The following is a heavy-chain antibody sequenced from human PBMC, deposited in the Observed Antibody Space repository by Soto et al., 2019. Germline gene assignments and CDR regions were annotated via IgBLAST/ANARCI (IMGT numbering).Heavy chain of an antibody. D-gene: IGHD4-17*01. V-gene: IGHV3-23*01. CDR2: ISGSGGST. J-gene: IGHJ4*02. Sequence: EVQLLESGGGLVQPGGSLRLSCAAPGFTFSSYAMSWVRQAPGKGLEWVSAISGSGGSTYYADSVKGRFIITRDNSKNTLYLQMNSLRDEDTAVYYCAKAPGDFGDYAIAYWGQGTLVTVSA. CDR3: AKAPGDFGDYAIAY. CDR1: GFTFSSYA.